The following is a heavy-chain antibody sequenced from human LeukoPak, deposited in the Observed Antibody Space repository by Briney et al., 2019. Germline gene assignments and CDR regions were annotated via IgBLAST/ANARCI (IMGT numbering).Heavy chain of an antibody. D-gene: IGHD2-2*01. J-gene: IGHJ4*02. CDR3: ARMGLEDQLLAFDY. V-gene: IGHV1-18*01. Sequence: GASVKVSCKASGYTFTSYGISWVRQAPGQGLEWMGWISAYNGNTNYALKLQGRVTMTTDTSTSTAYMELRSLRSDGTAVYYCARMGLEDQLLAFDYWGQGTLVTVSS. CDR1: GYTFTSYG. CDR2: ISAYNGNT.